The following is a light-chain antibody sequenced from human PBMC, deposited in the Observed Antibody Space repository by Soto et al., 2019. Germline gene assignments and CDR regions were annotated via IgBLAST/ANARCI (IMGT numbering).Light chain of an antibody. V-gene: IGLV2-14*03. CDR2: KVS. CDR1: SDDVGAYNL. CDR3: SSYTSNSRV. J-gene: IGLJ1*01. Sequence: QSARTQPASVSGSPGQSITISCTGTSDDVGAYNLVSWYQQHPGQAPKVLIYKVSNRPSGVSNRFSGSKSGNTASLTISGLQAEDEAIYFCSSYTSNSRVFGTGTKVTVL.